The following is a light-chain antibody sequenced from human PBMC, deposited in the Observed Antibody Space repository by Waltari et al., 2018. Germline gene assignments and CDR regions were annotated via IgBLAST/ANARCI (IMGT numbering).Light chain of an antibody. CDR2: KNS. V-gene: IGLV1-47*01. CDR3: ATWDDSLSGVV. J-gene: IGLJ2*01. CDR1: SSNIGNNY. Sequence: QSVLTQSPSMSETPGQRVILSCSGSSSNIGNNYVYWYQHFPGMAPKLVMFKNSQRPSGVPDRFSGSSYGTSASLAISGLRSEDEADYYCATWDDSLSGVVFGGGTRLTVL.